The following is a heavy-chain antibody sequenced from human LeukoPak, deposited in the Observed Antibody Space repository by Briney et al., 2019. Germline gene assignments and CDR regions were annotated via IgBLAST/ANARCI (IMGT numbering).Heavy chain of an antibody. J-gene: IGHJ4*02. CDR1: GGTFSSYS. D-gene: IGHD1-26*01. CDR2: IIPIFGTA. Sequence: SVKVSCKASGGTFSSYSISWVRQAPGQGREWMGGIIPIFGTANYAQKFQGRVTITADESTSTAYMELSSLRSEGTAVYYCARDRSYSIPFFDYWGQGTLVSVSS. V-gene: IGHV1-69*13. CDR3: ARDRSYSIPFFDY.